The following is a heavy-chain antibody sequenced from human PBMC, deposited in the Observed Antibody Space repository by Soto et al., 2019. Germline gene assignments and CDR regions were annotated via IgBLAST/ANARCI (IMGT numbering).Heavy chain of an antibody. D-gene: IGHD2-8*02. CDR2: IYDSGST. Sequence: SETLSLTCTVSGGSISSYSWNWIRQPPGKGLEWIGYIYDSGSTNYNPSLKSRVTISVDTSKNQFSLKLRSVTAADTAVYYCAALVVSDWFDPWGQGTLVTVS. J-gene: IGHJ5*02. CDR3: AALVVSDWFDP. V-gene: IGHV4-59*01. CDR1: GGSISSYS.